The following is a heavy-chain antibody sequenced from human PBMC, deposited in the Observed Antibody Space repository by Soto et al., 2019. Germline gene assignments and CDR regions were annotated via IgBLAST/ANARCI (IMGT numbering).Heavy chain of an antibody. Sequence: EVQLVESGGGLVKPGGSLRLSCAASGFTFSSYSMNWVRQAPGKGPEWVSSISSSSSYIYYADSVKGRFTLSRDNAKNSPYLQMNSLRAEDTAVYYCARDQTAAGMGYFQQWGQGTLVTVSS. J-gene: IGHJ1*01. D-gene: IGHD6-13*01. CDR2: ISSSSSYI. CDR1: GFTFSSYS. CDR3: ARDQTAAGMGYFQQ. V-gene: IGHV3-21*01.